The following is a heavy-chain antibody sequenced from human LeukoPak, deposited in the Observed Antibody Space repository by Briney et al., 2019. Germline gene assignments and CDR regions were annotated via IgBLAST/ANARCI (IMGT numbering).Heavy chain of an antibody. J-gene: IGHJ4*02. V-gene: IGHV4-59*12. Sequence: SETLSLTCTVSGGPTSTYYWTWIRQPPGKGLEWIGYIHYSGITNYNPSLKSRVTISIDTSQNQFSLRLNSVTAADTAVYYCATVGIGNIAFDYWGQGALVTVSS. CDR1: GGPTSTYY. D-gene: IGHD2/OR15-2a*01. CDR3: ATVGIGNIAFDY. CDR2: IHYSGIT.